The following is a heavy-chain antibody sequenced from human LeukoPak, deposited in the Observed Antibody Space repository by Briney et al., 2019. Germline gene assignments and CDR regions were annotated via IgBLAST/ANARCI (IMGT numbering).Heavy chain of an antibody. CDR3: ARDSCSSTSCYDDFAFDI. CDR1: GYTFTGYY. D-gene: IGHD2-2*01. J-gene: IGHJ3*02. CDR2: INPNSGGT. V-gene: IGHV1-2*02. Sequence: ASVKVSCKASGYTFTGYYMHWVRQAPGQGLEGMGWINPNSGGTNYAQKFQGMVTMTRDTSISTAYMELSRLRSGDTAVYYCARDSCSSTSCYDDFAFDIWGQGTMVTVSS.